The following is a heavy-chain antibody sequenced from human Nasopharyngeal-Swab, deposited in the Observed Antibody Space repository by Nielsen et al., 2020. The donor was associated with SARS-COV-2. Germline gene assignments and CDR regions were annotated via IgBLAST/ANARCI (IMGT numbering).Heavy chain of an antibody. CDR2: MSYDGSNK. J-gene: IGHJ4*02. CDR3: ARDATMVRGVGTVIMAY. D-gene: IGHD3-10*01. V-gene: IGHV3-30*03. CDR1: GFTLSNYG. Sequence: GGSLRLSCEASGFTLSNYGMHWVRQAPGKGLEWVAIMSYDGSNKYYEDSVKGRFTISRDNSKNTLYLQLSSLRAEDTAVYYCARDATMVRGVGTVIMAYWGQGTLVTVSS.